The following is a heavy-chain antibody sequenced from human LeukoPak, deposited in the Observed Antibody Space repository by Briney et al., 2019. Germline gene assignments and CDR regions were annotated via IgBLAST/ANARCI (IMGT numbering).Heavy chain of an antibody. D-gene: IGHD6-13*01. V-gene: IGHV4-34*01. CDR3: ARHEGPEIAAAEAFDY. J-gene: IGHJ4*02. CDR2: INHSGST. Sequence: PSETLSLTCAVYGGSFSGYYWSWIRQPPGKGLEWIGEINHSGSTNYNPSLKSRVTISVDTSKNQFCLKLSSVTAADTAVYYCARHEGPEIAAAEAFDYWGQGTLVTVSS. CDR1: GGSFSGYY.